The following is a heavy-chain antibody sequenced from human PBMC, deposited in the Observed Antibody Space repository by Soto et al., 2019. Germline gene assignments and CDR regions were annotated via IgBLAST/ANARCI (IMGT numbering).Heavy chain of an antibody. J-gene: IGHJ4*02. V-gene: IGHV3-33*01. CDR1: GFTFSSYG. CDR2: IWYDGSNK. D-gene: IGHD5-12*01. CDR3: ARAASGYDSFDY. Sequence: GGSLRLSCAASGFTFSSYGMHWVRQAPGKGLEWVAVIWYDGSNKYYADSVKGRFTISRDNSKNTLYLQMNSLRAEDTAVYYCARAASGYDSFDYWGQGTLVTVSS.